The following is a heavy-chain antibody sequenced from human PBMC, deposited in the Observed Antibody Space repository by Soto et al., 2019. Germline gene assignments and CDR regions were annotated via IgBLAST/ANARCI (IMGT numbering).Heavy chain of an antibody. D-gene: IGHD5-18*01. CDR2: INAGNGNT. CDR1: GYTFTSYA. Sequence: ASVKVSCKASGYTFTSYAMHWVRQAPGQRLEWMGWINAGNGNTKYSQKFQGRVTMTRDTSTSTVYMELSSLGSEDTAVYYCARYGYRTDGYFDYWGLGTLVTVSS. CDR3: ARYGYRTDGYFDY. J-gene: IGHJ4*02. V-gene: IGHV1-3*01.